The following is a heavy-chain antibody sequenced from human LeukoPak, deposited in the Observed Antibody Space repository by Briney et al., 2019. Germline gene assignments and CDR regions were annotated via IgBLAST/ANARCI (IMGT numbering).Heavy chain of an antibody. Sequence: GWSLRLSCLACGFTLSSYGMHWVRQAPAKGLEWVAFIRYDGSNKYYAYSVKGRFTISRDNSKNTLYLQMNSLRAEDTAVYYCAKDRYYDILTGYIDYWGQGTPVTVSS. V-gene: IGHV3-30*02. CDR2: IRYDGSNK. CDR3: AKDRYYDILTGYIDY. D-gene: IGHD3-9*01. J-gene: IGHJ4*02. CDR1: GFTLSSYG.